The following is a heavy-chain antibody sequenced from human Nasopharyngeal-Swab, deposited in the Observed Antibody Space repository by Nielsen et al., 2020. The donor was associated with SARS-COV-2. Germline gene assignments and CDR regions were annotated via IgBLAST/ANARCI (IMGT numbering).Heavy chain of an antibody. CDR1: GFTFSSYA. CDR2: ISGSGGST. D-gene: IGHD3-9*01. CDR3: AKGKYDILTGPLVCFDY. J-gene: IGHJ4*02. V-gene: IGHV3-23*01. Sequence: GASLKLSCAASGFTFSSYAMCWVRQAQGKGLEWVSAISGSGGSTYDADSVKGRFTISRDNSKNTLYLQMNSLRAEDTAVYYCAKGKYDILTGPLVCFDYWGQGTLVTVSS.